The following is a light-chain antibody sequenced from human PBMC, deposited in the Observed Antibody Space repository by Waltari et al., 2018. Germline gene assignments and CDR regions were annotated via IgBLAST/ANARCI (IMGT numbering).Light chain of an antibody. CDR2: WAS. CDR1: QSVLYSSNNKNY. J-gene: IGKJ3*01. CDR3: QQYYSTPFT. V-gene: IGKV4-1*01. Sequence: DIVMTQSPDSLAVSLGERATINCQSSQSVLYSSNNKNYLAWYQQKPGQPPKLLIYWASTRESGVPDRFSGSGSGTDFTLTISSLQAEDVAVYHCQQYYSTPFTFGPGTKVDIK.